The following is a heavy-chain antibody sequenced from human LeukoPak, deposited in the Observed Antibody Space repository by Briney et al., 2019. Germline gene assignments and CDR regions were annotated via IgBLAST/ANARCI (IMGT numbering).Heavy chain of an antibody. Sequence: PSETLSLTCTVSGGSISSYYWSWIRQPPGKGLEWIGYIYYSGSTNYNPSLKSRVTISVDTSKNQFSLKLSSVTAADTAVYYCARGRYYDFWSGCYPFDYWGQGTLVTVSS. D-gene: IGHD3-3*01. CDR3: ARGRYYDFWSGCYPFDY. CDR2: IYYSGST. CDR1: GGSISSYY. V-gene: IGHV4-59*01. J-gene: IGHJ4*02.